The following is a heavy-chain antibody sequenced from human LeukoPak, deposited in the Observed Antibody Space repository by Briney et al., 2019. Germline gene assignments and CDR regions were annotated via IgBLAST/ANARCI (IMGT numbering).Heavy chain of an antibody. CDR3: ARAGGNYEYYYYYMDV. D-gene: IGHD1-7*01. J-gene: IGHJ6*03. V-gene: IGHV1-69*06. Sequence: GASVKVSCKASGGTFSSYAFSWVRQAPGQGLEWMGGIIPIFGTANYAQKFQGRVTITADKSTSTAYMELSSLRSEDTAVYYYARAGGNYEYYYYYMDVWGKGTTVTVSS. CDR1: GGTFSSYA. CDR2: IIPIFGTA.